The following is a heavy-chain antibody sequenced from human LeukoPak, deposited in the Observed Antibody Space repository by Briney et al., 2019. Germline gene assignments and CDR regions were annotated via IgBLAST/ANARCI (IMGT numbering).Heavy chain of an antibody. V-gene: IGHV4-31*03. Sequence: SETLSLTCTVSVGSISSGDYYWSSIRQYPGKGLEWIGYIYYSGTTYYNPSLKSRVTISVDTSKNQFSLKLSSVTAADTAVYYCARDHSESYYWEYFDYWGQGTLVTVSS. CDR3: ARDHSESYYWEYFDY. CDR1: VGSISSGDYY. J-gene: IGHJ4*02. CDR2: IYYSGTT. D-gene: IGHD1-26*01.